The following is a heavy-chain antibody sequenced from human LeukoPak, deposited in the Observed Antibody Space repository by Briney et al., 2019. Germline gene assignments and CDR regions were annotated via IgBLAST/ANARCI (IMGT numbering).Heavy chain of an antibody. J-gene: IGHJ5*02. CDR1: GGSFSGYY. CDR2: INHSGST. D-gene: IGHD3-22*01. V-gene: IGHV4-34*01. CDR3: ARHRAYDSGTYYRWFDP. Sequence: SETLSLTCAVSGGSFSGYYWSWIRQPPGKGLQWIGEINHSGSTNYTPSLKSRVTISVDTSKNQCSLKLTSVTAADTAVYYCARHRAYDSGTYYRWFDPWGPGTLVTVSS.